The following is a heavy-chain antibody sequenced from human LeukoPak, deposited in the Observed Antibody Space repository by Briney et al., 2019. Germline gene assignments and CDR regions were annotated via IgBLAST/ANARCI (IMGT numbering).Heavy chain of an antibody. Sequence: GGPLRLSCAASGFTFSSYAMSWVRQAPGKGLEWVSAISGSGGSTYYADSVKGRFTISRDNSKNTLYLQMNSLRAEDTAVYYCAKGSSYPYRYSLDLSYWGQGTLVTVSS. V-gene: IGHV3-23*01. CDR2: ISGSGGST. D-gene: IGHD1-26*01. CDR3: AKGSSYPYRYSLDLSY. CDR1: GFTFSSYA. J-gene: IGHJ4*02.